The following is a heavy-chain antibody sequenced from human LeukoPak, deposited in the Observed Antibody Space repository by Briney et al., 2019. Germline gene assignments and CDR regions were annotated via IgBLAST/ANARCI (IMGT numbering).Heavy chain of an antibody. CDR1: SASIFGTYYH. J-gene: IGHJ3*02. CDR3: ATANGNAFDI. Sequence: PSETLSLTCLVSSASIFGTYYHWGWIRQPPGKGLEWIGTFYYSGSTFYNPSLKSRVTISVDTSKSQFSLRLTPVTATDTAVYYCATANGNAFDIWGPGTLVTVSS. V-gene: IGHV4-39*01. CDR2: FYYSGST. D-gene: IGHD1-26*01.